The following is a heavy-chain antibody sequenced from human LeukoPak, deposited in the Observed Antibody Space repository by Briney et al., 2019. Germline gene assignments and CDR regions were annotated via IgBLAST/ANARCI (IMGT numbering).Heavy chain of an antibody. D-gene: IGHD3-16*01. CDR1: GFTFSSYS. CDR3: AREIVDVGFDY. Sequence: GGSLRLSCAASGFTFSSYSMNWVRQAPGKGLEWVSSISSSSSYIYYADSVKGRFTISRDNAKNSLYPQMNSLRAEDTAVYYCAREIVDVGFDYWGQGTLVTVSS. CDR2: ISSSSSYI. J-gene: IGHJ4*02. V-gene: IGHV3-21*01.